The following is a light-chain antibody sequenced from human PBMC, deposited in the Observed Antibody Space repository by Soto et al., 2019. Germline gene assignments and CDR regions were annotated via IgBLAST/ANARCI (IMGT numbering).Light chain of an antibody. V-gene: IGKV3-20*01. CDR1: QSLTSNY. Sequence: EIVLTQSPGTLSLSPGERATLSCRASQSLTSNYLAWYQQKPGQAPRLLIYGASSRATGIPDRFSSRGSGTDFTLTIDSLEAEDFAVYFCLQYESSPPSYTFGQGTKLEIK. CDR3: LQYESSPPSYT. CDR2: GAS. J-gene: IGKJ2*01.